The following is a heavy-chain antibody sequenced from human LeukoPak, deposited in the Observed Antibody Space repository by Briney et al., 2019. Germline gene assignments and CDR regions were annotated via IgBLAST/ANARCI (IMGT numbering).Heavy chain of an antibody. D-gene: IGHD5-24*01. CDR2: IKQDGSET. CDR3: ARETPRRGETRDGYR. J-gene: IGHJ4*02. V-gene: IGHV3-7*01. Sequence: GGSLRLSCAASGFTFSNYWMNWVRQAPGKGLECLANIKQDGSETYYADTVKGRFTISRDNAKNSLYLQMNSLRAEDTAVYYCARETPRRGETRDGYRWGQGTLVTVSS. CDR1: GFTFSNYW.